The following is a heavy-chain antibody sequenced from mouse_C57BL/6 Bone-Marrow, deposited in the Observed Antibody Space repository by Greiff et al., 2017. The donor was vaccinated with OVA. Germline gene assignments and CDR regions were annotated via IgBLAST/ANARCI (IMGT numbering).Heavy chain of an antibody. CDR2: ISDGGSYT. CDR1: GFTFSSYA. V-gene: IGHV5-4*01. J-gene: IGHJ3*01. CDR3: AREGGEFAY. Sequence: EVKLEESGGGLVKPGGSLKLSCAASGFTFSSYAMSWVRQTPEKRLEWVATISDGGSYTYYPDNVKGRFTISRDNAKNNLYLQMSHLKSEDTAMYYCAREGGEFAYWGQGTLVTVSA.